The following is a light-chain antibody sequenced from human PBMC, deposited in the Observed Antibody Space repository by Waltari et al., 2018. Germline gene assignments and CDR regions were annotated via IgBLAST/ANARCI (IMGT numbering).Light chain of an antibody. CDR1: QSINTW. CDR2: RAS. V-gene: IGKV1-5*03. J-gene: IGKJ1*01. CDR3: QQYNSYST. Sequence: DIQMTQSPSTLSASVGDRVLITCRASQSINTWLAWYQQKPGKAPRVLIYRASSLEVGVPSRFSGSGSGTEFTLTISGLQPDDFATYYCQQYNSYSTFGQGTRVEIK.